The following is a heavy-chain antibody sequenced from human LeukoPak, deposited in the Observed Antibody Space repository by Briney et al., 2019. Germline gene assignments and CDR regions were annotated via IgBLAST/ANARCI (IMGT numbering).Heavy chain of an antibody. CDR3: ARGSIGAPHHFDY. D-gene: IGHD3-10*01. Sequence: ASVTVSFKASGYTFNTYGMNWVRQAPGQGLEWMGWINTNTGNPTYAQGFTGRFVFSLDTSVSTAYLQISSLKAEDTAVYYCARGSIGAPHHFDYWGQGTLVTVSS. J-gene: IGHJ4*02. CDR2: INTNTGNP. V-gene: IGHV7-4-1*02. CDR1: GYTFNTYG.